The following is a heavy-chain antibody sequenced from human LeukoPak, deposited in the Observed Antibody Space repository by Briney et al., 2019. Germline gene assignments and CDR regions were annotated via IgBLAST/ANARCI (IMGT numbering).Heavy chain of an antibody. J-gene: IGHJ5*02. CDR2: IYYSGST. CDR3: ARVSVFPKKFGP. CDR1: GGSISSYY. Sequence: SETLSLTCTVSGGSISSYYWSWIRQPPGKGLDWIGYIYYSGSTNYNPSLKSRVTISVDTSKNQFSPKLSSVTAADTAVYYCARVSVFPKKFGPWGQGTLVTVSS. V-gene: IGHV4-59*01. D-gene: IGHD3-3*02.